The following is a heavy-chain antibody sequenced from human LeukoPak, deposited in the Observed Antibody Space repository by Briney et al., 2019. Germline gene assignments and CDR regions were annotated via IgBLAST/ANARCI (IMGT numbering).Heavy chain of an antibody. V-gene: IGHV3-23*01. CDR2: ISGSGGST. Sequence: GGSLRLSCAASGFTFSSYAMSWVRQAPGKGLEWISAISGSGGSTYYADSVKGRFTISRDNSKNTLYLQMNSLRAEDTAVYYCTTDTPPAEYFQHWGQGTLVTVSS. CDR3: TTDTPPAEYFQH. CDR1: GFTFSSYA. J-gene: IGHJ1*01.